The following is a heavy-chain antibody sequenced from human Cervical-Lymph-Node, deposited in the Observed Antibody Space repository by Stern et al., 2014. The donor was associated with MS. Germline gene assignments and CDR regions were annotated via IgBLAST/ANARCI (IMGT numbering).Heavy chain of an antibody. J-gene: IGHJ4*02. CDR1: GGTFSNYA. D-gene: IGHD6-19*01. Sequence: FPLVQSGAEVKQPGSSVKVSCKASGGTFSNYAISWVRQAPGQGIAWMGWIIPILGTENYARKFQGRVTITADESTSTTYMELSSLRSEDTAMYYCASLLGRIAVASVDYWGQGTLVTVSS. CDR3: ASLLGRIAVASVDY. CDR2: IIPILGTE. V-gene: IGHV1-69*01.